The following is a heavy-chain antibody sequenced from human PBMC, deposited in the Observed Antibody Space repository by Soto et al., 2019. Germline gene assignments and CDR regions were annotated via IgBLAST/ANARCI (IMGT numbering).Heavy chain of an antibody. CDR3: AGGASITIFGVVSAHDAFDI. CDR1: GYAFASYD. J-gene: IGHJ3*02. CDR2: MNPNSGNT. Sequence: GASLKVSCKASGYAFASYDINWVRQATGQGLEWMGWMNPNSGNTGYAQKFQGRVTMTRNTSISTAYMELSSLRSEDTAVYYCAGGASITIFGVVSAHDAFDIWGQGTMVTVSS. V-gene: IGHV1-8*01. D-gene: IGHD3-3*01.